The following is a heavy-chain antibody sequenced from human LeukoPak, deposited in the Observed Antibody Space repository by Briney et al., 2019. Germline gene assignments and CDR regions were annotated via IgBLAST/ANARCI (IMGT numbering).Heavy chain of an antibody. CDR2: INHSGST. Sequence: SETLSLTCAVYGGSFSGYYWSWIRQPPGKGLEWIGEINHSGSTNYNPSLKSRVTISVDTSKNQFSLKLSSVTAADTAVYYCARRAVRGVIGRNYFDYWGQGTLVTVSS. CDR1: GGSFSGYY. CDR3: ARRAVRGVIGRNYFDY. J-gene: IGHJ4*02. D-gene: IGHD3-10*01. V-gene: IGHV4-34*01.